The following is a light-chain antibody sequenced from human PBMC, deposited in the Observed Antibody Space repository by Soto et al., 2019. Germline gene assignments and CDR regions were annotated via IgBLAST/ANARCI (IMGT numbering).Light chain of an antibody. CDR3: QQYDDWLRLT. CDR2: GAS. CDR1: QSVSIY. V-gene: IGKV3D-15*01. J-gene: IGKJ4*01. Sequence: EIVMTPSPATLSVSPGERATLSCRASQSVSIYLAWYQQKPGQAPRLLIFGASSRATGIPARFSGSGSGTEFNLTISSLQSEDAAVYFCQQYDDWLRLTFGGGTKVDIK.